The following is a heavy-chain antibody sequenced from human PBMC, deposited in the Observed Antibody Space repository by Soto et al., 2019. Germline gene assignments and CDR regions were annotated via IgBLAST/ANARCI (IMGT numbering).Heavy chain of an antibody. V-gene: IGHV3-48*02. Sequence: GGSLRLSCAASGFTFSSYSMNWVRQAPGKGLEWVSYISSSSSTIYYADSVKGRFTIPRDNAKNSLYLQMNSLRDEDTAVYYCARDPLWDFWSGYYDYWGQGTLVTVSS. J-gene: IGHJ4*02. CDR2: ISSSSSTI. CDR3: ARDPLWDFWSGYYDY. D-gene: IGHD3-3*01. CDR1: GFTFSSYS.